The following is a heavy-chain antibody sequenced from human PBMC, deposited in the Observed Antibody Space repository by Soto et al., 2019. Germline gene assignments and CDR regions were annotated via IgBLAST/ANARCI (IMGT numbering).Heavy chain of an antibody. V-gene: IGHV4-30-4*02. J-gene: IGHJ5*02. CDR3: ARGSTSWSP. Sequence: HSETLSLTCTVSGGSISSGDYYWSWIRQPPGKGLEWIGYIYNSGSTYYNPSLKSRVTISVDRSKNQFSLRLSSVTAADTAVYYCARGSTSWSPWGQGTLVTVSS. CDR2: IYNSGST. D-gene: IGHD6-13*01. CDR1: GGSISSGDYY.